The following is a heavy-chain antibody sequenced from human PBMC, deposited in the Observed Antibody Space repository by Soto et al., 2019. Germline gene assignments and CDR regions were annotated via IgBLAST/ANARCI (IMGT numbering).Heavy chain of an antibody. J-gene: IGHJ6*02. V-gene: IGHV3-21*01. CDR1: GFTFGSYS. CDR3: ARDHYDFWSDHYYGMDV. CDR2: ISSSSSYI. Sequence: GGSLRLSCAASGFTFGSYSMNWVRQAPGKGLEWVSSISSSSSYIYYADSVKGRFTISRDNAKNSLYLQMNSLRAEDTAVYYCARDHYDFWSDHYYGMDVWGQGTTVTVSS. D-gene: IGHD3-3*01.